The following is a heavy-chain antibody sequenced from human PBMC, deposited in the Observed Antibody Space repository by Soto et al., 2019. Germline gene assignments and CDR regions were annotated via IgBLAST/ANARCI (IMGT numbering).Heavy chain of an antibody. D-gene: IGHD3-22*01. V-gene: IGHV1-8*01. CDR1: GYTFTSYD. J-gene: IGHJ3*02. CDR2: MNPNSGNT. Sequence: ASVKVSCKASGYTFTSYDINWVRQATGQGLEWMGWMNPNSGNTGYARKFQGRVTMTRNTSISTAYMELSSLRSEDTAVYYCARTKSRRGLVVANDAFDIWGQGTMVTVSS. CDR3: ARTKSRRGLVVANDAFDI.